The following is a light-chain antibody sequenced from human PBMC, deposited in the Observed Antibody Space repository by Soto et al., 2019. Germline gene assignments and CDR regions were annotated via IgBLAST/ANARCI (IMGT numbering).Light chain of an antibody. V-gene: IGKV4-1*01. Sequence: EIVITHTTDSLAVSLGERATINCKSSQSVLYSSNNKNYLAWYQQKPGQPPKALIYWASTRESGVPDRFSGSGSGTDFTLTISSLQAEDVAVYYCQQYYTTPWTFGQGTKVDIK. CDR3: QQYYTTPWT. CDR1: QSVLYSSNNKNY. CDR2: WAS. J-gene: IGKJ1*01.